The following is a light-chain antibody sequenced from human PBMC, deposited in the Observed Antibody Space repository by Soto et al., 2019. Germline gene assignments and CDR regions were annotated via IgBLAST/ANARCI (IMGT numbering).Light chain of an antibody. CDR2: GAS. J-gene: IGKJ1*01. CDR3: QQYGSSLWT. Sequence: EIMLTQSPGTLSLSPGKRAALSCRASQTISSTSLAWYQQKPGQAPRLLIYGASSRATGIPDRFSGSGSGTDFTLTISRLEPEDFGVYYCQQYGSSLWTFGQGTKVEMK. CDR1: QTISSTS. V-gene: IGKV3-20*01.